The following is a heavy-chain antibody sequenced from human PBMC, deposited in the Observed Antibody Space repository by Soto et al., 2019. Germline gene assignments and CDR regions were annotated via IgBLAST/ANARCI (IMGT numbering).Heavy chain of an antibody. J-gene: IGHJ5*02. CDR1: GFSLSTSGVG. CDR2: IYWNDDK. V-gene: IGHV2-5*01. Sequence: SCPTLVNPTQTLTLTCTFSGFSLSTSGVGVGWIRQPPGEALEWLALIYWNDDKRYSPSLKSRLTITKDTSKNQVVLTMSNMDPVDTGTYYCAHRPPLGGIATPRTWFDPWGQGTMVTVSS. CDR3: AHRPPLGGIATPRTWFDP. D-gene: IGHD6-13*01.